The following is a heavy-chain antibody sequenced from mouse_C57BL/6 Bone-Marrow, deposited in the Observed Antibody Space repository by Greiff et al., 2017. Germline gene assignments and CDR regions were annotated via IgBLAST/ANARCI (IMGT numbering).Heavy chain of an antibody. CDR3: ERGSSSAY. J-gene: IGHJ3*01. CDR2: IHPSSGST. D-gene: IGHD6-1*01. CDR1: GYTFTSYW. V-gene: IGHV1-64*01. Sequence: QVHLQQPGAELVKPGASVKLSCKASGYTFTSYWMHWVKQRPGQGLEWIGMIHPSSGSTNYNEKFKSKATLTVDKSSSTAYMQLSRLTSEDSAVYCCERGSSSAYWGQGTLLTVSA.